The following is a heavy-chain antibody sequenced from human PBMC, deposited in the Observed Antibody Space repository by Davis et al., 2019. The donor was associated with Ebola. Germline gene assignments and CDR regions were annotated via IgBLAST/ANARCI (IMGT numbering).Heavy chain of an antibody. J-gene: IGHJ4*02. D-gene: IGHD5-24*01. V-gene: IGHV4-59*01. Sequence: PSETLSLTCTVSGGSISSYYWSWIRQPPGKGLEWIGYIYYSGSTNYNPSLKSRVTISVDTSKNQFSLKLSSVTAADTAVYYCARDPGDGYSPFDYWGQGTLVTVSS. CDR2: IYYSGST. CDR3: ARDPGDGYSPFDY. CDR1: GGSISSYY.